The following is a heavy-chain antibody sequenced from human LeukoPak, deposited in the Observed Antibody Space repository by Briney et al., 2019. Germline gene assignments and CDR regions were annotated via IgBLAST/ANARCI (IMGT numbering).Heavy chain of an antibody. CDR2: IYTSGST. V-gene: IGHV4-4*09. J-gene: IGHJ4*02. CDR3: ARHYDDFWSGPYFDY. CDR1: GGSTSSYY. Sequence: AQTLSLTCTVSGGSTSSYYWSGIGRPPGKGLEGMGYIYTSGSTNYNPSLKSRVTISVDTSKNQLSLKLSSVTAAGTAVYYCARHYDDFWSGPYFDYWGQGTLVTVSS. D-gene: IGHD3-3*01.